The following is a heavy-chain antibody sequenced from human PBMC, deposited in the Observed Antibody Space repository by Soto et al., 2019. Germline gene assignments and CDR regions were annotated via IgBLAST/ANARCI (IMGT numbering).Heavy chain of an antibody. D-gene: IGHD2-2*02. J-gene: IGHJ4*02. CDR2: ISYDGSNK. Sequence: QVQLVESGGGVVQPGRSLRLSCAASGFTLSSYGMHWVRQAPGKGLEWVAVISYDGSNKYYADSVKGRFTISRDKSKNTLYLQMNSLRAEDTAVYYCARSLGDCSSVSCYTHLSPPDDYWGQGTLVTVSS. CDR1: GFTLSSYG. CDR3: ARSLGDCSSVSCYTHLSPPDDY. V-gene: IGHV3-30*03.